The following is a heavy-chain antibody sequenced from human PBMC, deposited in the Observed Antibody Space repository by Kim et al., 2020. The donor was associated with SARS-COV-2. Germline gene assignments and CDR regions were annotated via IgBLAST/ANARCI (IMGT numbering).Heavy chain of an antibody. J-gene: IGHJ4*02. CDR3: ARRYRYCSSTSCSYYFDY. CDR1: GGSISSSSYY. Sequence: SETLSLTCTVSGGSISSSSYYWGWIRQPPGKGLEWIGSIYYSGSTYYNPSLKSRVTISVDTSKNQFSLKLSSVTAADTAVYYCARRYRYCSSTSCSYYFDYWGQGTLVTVSS. V-gene: IGHV4-39*01. D-gene: IGHD2-2*01. CDR2: IYYSGST.